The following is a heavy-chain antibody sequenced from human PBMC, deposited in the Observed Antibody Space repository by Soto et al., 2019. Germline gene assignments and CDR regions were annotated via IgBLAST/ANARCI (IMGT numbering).Heavy chain of an antibody. Sequence: QVQLVQSGAEVKKPGSSVKVSCKASGGTFSSYAISWVRQAPGQRLEWMGGIIPIFGTANYAQKFQGRVTITADESTSTAYMELSSLRSEATAVYYCAGGYCSSTSCYGASGYYYYGMDVWGQGTTVTVSS. CDR3: AGGYCSSTSCYGASGYYYYGMDV. J-gene: IGHJ6*02. V-gene: IGHV1-69*01. CDR1: GGTFSSYA. CDR2: IIPIFGTA. D-gene: IGHD2-2*01.